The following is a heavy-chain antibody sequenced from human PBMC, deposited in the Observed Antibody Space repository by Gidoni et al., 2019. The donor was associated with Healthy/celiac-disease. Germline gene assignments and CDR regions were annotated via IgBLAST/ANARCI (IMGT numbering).Heavy chain of an antibody. D-gene: IGHD3-3*01. CDR3: AKEWSGYLFDY. V-gene: IGHV3-30*18. CDR1: GFTFSSYG. Sequence: QVQLVESGGGVVQPGRSLRLSCAASGFTFSSYGMHWVRQAPGKGLEGVAVISYDGSNKYYADSVKGRFTISRDNSKNTLYLQMNSLRAEDTAVYYCAKEWSGYLFDYWGQGTLVTVSA. CDR2: ISYDGSNK. J-gene: IGHJ4*02.